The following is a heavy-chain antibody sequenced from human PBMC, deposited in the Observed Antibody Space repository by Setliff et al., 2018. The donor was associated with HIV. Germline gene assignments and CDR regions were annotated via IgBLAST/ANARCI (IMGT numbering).Heavy chain of an antibody. J-gene: IGHJ5*02. D-gene: IGHD6-6*01. V-gene: IGHV4-34*01. CDR3: ARRRDYSTVAPRPPNWFDP. CDR1: GGSFSGYY. Sequence: SETLSLTCAVYGGSFSGYYWSWIRQPPGKGLGWIGEINHSGSTNYNPSLKSQVTMSVATSKNQFSLKLSSVTAADTAVYYCARRRDYSTVAPRPPNWFDPWGQGTLVTVSS. CDR2: INHSGST.